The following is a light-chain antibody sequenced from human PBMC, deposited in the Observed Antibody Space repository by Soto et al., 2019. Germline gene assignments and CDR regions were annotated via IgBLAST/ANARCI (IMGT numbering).Light chain of an antibody. CDR2: GAS. Sequence: IVMTQSPATLSVSPGERATLSCRASQSVSSYLAWYQQRAGQAPRLLIYGASTRAAGIPVRFSGGGSGTDFTLTISSLQSEDFAIYYCQQNNNCPLTFGQGTKVEI. CDR1: QSVSSY. J-gene: IGKJ1*01. CDR3: QQNNNCPLT. V-gene: IGKV3-15*01.